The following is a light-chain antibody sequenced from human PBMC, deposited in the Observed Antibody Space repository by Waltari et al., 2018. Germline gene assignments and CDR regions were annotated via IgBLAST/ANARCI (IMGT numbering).Light chain of an antibody. CDR3: AAWDDSLNGLS. Sequence: QSVLTQPPSASGTPGQRVTIPCSGSGSNIGLNTLNCYQQLPGTAPKLLIYNDNQRPSGVPDRFSGSKSGSSASLAISGLQSDDEANYYCAAWDDSLNGLSFGTGTRVTVL. CDR2: NDN. J-gene: IGLJ1*01. CDR1: GSNIGLNT. V-gene: IGLV1-44*01.